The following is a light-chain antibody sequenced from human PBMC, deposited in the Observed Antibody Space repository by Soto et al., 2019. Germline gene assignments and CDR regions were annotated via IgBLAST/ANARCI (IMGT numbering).Light chain of an antibody. J-gene: IGKJ3*01. CDR2: DAS. CDR1: QSVTTY. V-gene: IGKV3-11*01. CDR3: QQRSLWPPVT. Sequence: ELVLTQSPATLSLSPGDRATLSCRASQSVTTYLAWDQHKPGQAPRLLIYDASNRAAGIPARFSGSGSGTNFTLSISSLEPEDFGVYYCQQRSLWPPVTFGPGTKVDIK.